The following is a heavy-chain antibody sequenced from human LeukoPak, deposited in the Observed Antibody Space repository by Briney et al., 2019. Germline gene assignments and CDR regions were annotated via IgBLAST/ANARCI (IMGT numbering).Heavy chain of an antibody. D-gene: IGHD2-2*02. CDR3: ARYTEYYFDY. CDR2: MKRDGSEV. V-gene: IGHV3-7*01. CDR1: GFTLSTYW. J-gene: IGHJ4*02. Sequence: GGSLRLSCAASGFTLSTYWMTSVRQAPGKGREWVANMKRDGSEVYYANSVKGHFTISRDNAKNSLYLQMNSLRAEDTAVYYCARYTEYYFDYWGQGTLVTVSS.